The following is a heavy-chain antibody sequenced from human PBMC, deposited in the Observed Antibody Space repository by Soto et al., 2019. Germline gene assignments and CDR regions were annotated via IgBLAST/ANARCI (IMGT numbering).Heavy chain of an antibody. J-gene: IGHJ6*02. D-gene: IGHD6-25*01. V-gene: IGHV3-7*03. CDR2: IKQDGSEK. CDR1: GFTFNTYW. CDR3: SRLSGYYYYGMDV. Sequence: GALRLSCAASGFTFNTYWMNWVRRAPGKGLEWVASIKQDGSEKFYVDSVKGRFTISRDDAKNSLYLQMNSLRADDTAVYYCSRLSGYYYYGMDVWGQGTTVTSP.